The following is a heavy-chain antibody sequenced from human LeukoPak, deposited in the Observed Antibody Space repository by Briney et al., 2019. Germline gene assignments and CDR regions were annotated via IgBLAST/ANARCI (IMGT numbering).Heavy chain of an antibody. CDR3: ARDRYCSGGTCPIYYYYGMDV. Sequence: SVKVSCKASGGTFISYAINWVRQAPGQGLEWMGRIIPILGVANYAQKFQGRVTITADKSTSTAYMELSRLRSEDTAAYYCARDRYCSGGTCPIYYYYGMDVWGQGTTVTVSS. J-gene: IGHJ6*02. CDR1: GGTFISYA. D-gene: IGHD2-15*01. V-gene: IGHV1-69*04. CDR2: IIPILGVA.